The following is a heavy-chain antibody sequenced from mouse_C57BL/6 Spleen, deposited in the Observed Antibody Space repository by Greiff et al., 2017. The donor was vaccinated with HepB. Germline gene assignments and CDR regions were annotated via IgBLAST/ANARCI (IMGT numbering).Heavy chain of an antibody. CDR1: GYTFTDYY. D-gene: IGHD3-1*01. CDR2: IYPGSGNT. CDR3: ARSGSNYAMDY. Sequence: QVHVKQSGAELVRPGASVKLSCKASGYTFTDYYINWVKQRPGQGLEWIARIYPGSGNTYYNEKFKGKATLTAEKSSSTAYMQLSSLTSEDSAVYFCARSGSNYAMDYWGQGTSVTVSS. J-gene: IGHJ4*01. V-gene: IGHV1-76*01.